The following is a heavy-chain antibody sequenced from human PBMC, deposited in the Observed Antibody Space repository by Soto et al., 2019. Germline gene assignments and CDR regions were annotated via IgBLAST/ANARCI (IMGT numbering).Heavy chain of an antibody. CDR2: IYYTGST. V-gene: IGHV4-31*03. CDR3: ARAQTIFGVITVFDF. J-gene: IGHJ4*01. Sequence: SETLSLICTVWGGCINDGGYSWNWIRKQPGKGLEWIFYIYYTGSTSYNPSLKSRVTMSVDTSKNQFSMPLSSVTAAHTAVYYCARAQTIFGVITVFDFWGHGTLVTVHS. CDR1: GGCINDGGYS. D-gene: IGHD3-3*01.